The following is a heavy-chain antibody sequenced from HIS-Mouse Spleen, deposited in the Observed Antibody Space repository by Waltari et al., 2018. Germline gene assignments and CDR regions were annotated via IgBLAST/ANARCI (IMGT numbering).Heavy chain of an antibody. Sequence: QVQLVQSGAEVKKPGASVKVSCKASGYTFTSYDINWVRQATGQGLEWMGGMNPNSGNTGYEKKFQGRVTMTRNTSISTAYMELSSLRSEDTAVYYCARGIVVVPAAIRWYFDLWGRGTLVTVSS. CDR3: ARGIVVVPAAIRWYFDL. CDR1: GYTFTSYD. J-gene: IGHJ2*01. D-gene: IGHD2-2*02. V-gene: IGHV1-8*01. CDR2: MNPNSGNT.